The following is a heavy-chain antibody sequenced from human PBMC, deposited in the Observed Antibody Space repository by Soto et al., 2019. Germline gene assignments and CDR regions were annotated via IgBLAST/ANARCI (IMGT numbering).Heavy chain of an antibody. D-gene: IGHD4-4*01. V-gene: IGHV3-30*18. CDR1: GFTFSSYG. CDR2: ISYDGSNK. J-gene: IGHJ4*02. Sequence: QVQLAESGGGVVQPGRSLRLSCAASGFTFSSYGMHWVRQAPGKGLEWVTVISYDGSNKYYVDSVKGRFTISRDNSENTLYLEMNSLRAEDTAGYYCAKDRHDYSNYFDHWGQGTLVTVSS. CDR3: AKDRHDYSNYFDH.